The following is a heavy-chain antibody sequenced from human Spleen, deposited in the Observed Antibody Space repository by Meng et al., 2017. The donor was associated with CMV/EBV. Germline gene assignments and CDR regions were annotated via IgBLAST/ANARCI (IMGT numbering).Heavy chain of an antibody. D-gene: IGHD2-2*01. Sequence: GESLKISCAASGFTFSSYKMNWVRQAPGKGLEWVSYISSSGSTIYYADSVKGRFTISRDNAKNSLYLQMNSLRAEDTAVYYCARVSQIPVPYYFDYWGQGTRVTVSS. CDR1: GFTFSSYK. CDR2: ISSSGSTI. V-gene: IGHV3-48*03. CDR3: ARVSQIPVPYYFDY. J-gene: IGHJ4*02.